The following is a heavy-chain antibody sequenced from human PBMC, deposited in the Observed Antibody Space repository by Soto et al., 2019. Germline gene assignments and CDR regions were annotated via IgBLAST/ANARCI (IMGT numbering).Heavy chain of an antibody. V-gene: IGHV4-39*01. D-gene: IGHD3-10*01. CDR1: GGSISSNIYY. CDR2: IFYSGST. CDR3: ARRDYYSSGSYYTPFDY. J-gene: IGHJ4*02. Sequence: PSETLSLTCSVSGGSISSNIYYWAWIRQPPGKGLEWIGSIFYSGSTYYNPSLKSRVTISVDTSKNQFSLKLSSVTAADTAVYYCARRDYYSSGSYYTPFDYWGQGTLVTVSS.